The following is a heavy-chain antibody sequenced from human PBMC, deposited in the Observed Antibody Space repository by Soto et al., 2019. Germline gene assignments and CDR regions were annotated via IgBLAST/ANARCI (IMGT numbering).Heavy chain of an antibody. Sequence: PVGSRRLSCAASGFTFSSYAMTWVRQAPGKGLEWVAVISYDGSNKYYADSVKGRFTISRDNSKNTLYLQMNSLRAEDTAVYYCARVGRRFGEVWDWFDPWGQGTLVTVSS. CDR2: ISYDGSNK. V-gene: IGHV3-30-3*01. J-gene: IGHJ5*02. CDR3: ARVGRRFGEVWDWFDP. CDR1: GFTFSSYA. D-gene: IGHD3-10*01.